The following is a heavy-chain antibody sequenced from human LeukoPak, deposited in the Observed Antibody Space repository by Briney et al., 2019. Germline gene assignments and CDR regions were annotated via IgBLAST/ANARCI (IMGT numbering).Heavy chain of an antibody. V-gene: IGHV3-64*01. CDR3: ARGVQLTDY. CDR1: GLTFNTYG. CDR2: IGPDGSTT. Sequence: PGGSLRLSCAASGLTFNTYGVHWVRPAPGKGLEYVSGIGPDGSTTYYANSVKGIFTISRDNSKNMVYLQTGSLRADDIAVYYCARGVQLTDYWGQGTLVTVSS. D-gene: IGHD2-2*01. J-gene: IGHJ4*02.